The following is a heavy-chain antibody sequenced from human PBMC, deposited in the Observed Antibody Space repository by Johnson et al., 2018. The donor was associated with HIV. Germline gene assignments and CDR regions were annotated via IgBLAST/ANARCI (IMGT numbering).Heavy chain of an antibody. J-gene: IGHJ3*02. CDR1: GFTVSSNY. V-gene: IGHV3-66*01. CDR3: ARGGSSSWYGSKYYAFDI. D-gene: IGHD6-13*01. CDR2: IYSGGST. Sequence: VQLVESGGGLVQPGGYLRLSCAASGFTVSSNYMSWVRQAPGKGLEWVSVIYSGGSTYYADSVKGRFTISRDNSKNTLYLQMNSLRAEDTAVYYCARGGSSSWYGSKYYAFDIWGQGTMVTVSS.